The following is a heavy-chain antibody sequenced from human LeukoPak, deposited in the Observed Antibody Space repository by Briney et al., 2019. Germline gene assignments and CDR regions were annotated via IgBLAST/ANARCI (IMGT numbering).Heavy chain of an antibody. CDR2: ISYIGST. Sequence: MPSETLSLTCVVSGDSFSSHYWTWIRQSPGKGLEWIGYISYIGSTNYNPSLKSRVTISIDTSKNQFSLKLRSVTAADTAVYYCARDLVTVTKGFDIWGQGTMVSVSS. CDR3: ARDLVTVTKGFDI. V-gene: IGHV4-59*11. CDR1: GDSFSSHY. J-gene: IGHJ3*02. D-gene: IGHD4-17*01.